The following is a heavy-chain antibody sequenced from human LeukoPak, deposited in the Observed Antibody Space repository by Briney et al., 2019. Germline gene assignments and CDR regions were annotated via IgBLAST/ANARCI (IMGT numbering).Heavy chain of an antibody. J-gene: IGHJ4*02. CDR1: GVSISSAY. CDR2: IYDRGST. CDR3: ARGRTFDN. Sequence: PSETLSLTCTVSGVSISSAYWSWIRQPPGKGLEWIGNIYDRGSTKYNPSLKSRVTISVDTSKNQFSLRLSSVTAADTAVYYCARGRTFDNWGQGTLVTVSS. V-gene: IGHV4-59*01.